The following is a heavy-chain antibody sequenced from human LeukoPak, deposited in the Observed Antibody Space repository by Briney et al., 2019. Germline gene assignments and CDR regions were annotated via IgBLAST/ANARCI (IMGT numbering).Heavy chain of an antibody. CDR2: IYYSGST. CDR1: GGSISSYY. CDR3: ARGFSSSFYYYYYYYMDV. D-gene: IGHD6-13*01. V-gene: IGHV4-59*12. J-gene: IGHJ6*03. Sequence: PSETLSLTCTVSGGSISSYYWSWIRQPPGKGLEWIGYIYYSGSTNYNPSLKSRVTISVDTSKNQFSLKLSSVTAADTAVYYCARGFSSSFYYYYYYYMDVWGKGTTVTVSS.